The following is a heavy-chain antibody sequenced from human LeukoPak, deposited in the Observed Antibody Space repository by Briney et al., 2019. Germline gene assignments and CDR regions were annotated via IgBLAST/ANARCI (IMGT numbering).Heavy chain of an antibody. CDR1: GDSISSYY. D-gene: IGHD5-18*01. V-gene: IGHV4-59*01. J-gene: IGHJ3*01. Sequence: PSETLSLTCTVSGDSISSYYWSWIRQPPGKGLEWIGYIYYSGSTNCNPSLKSRVTISLDTSKNQVSLNLSSVTAADTAVYYCARPAERGYSYGLDFWGPGTMVTVSS. CDR2: IYYSGST. CDR3: ARPAERGYSYGLDF.